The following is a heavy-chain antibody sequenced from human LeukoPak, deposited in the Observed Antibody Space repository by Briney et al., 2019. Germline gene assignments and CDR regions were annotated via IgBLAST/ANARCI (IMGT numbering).Heavy chain of an antibody. J-gene: IGHJ3*02. V-gene: IGHV3-74*01. CDR3: TRWDWGVADAFHI. CDR2: INGDGSST. CDR1: GFTFSSSW. Sequence: GGSLRLSCAASGFTFSSSWMHWVRQSPEKGLVWVARINGDGSSTSFADSVKGRFTISRDNAKSMLYLQMNSLSAEDSAVYYCTRWDWGVADAFHIWGQGTMVIVSS. D-gene: IGHD7-27*01.